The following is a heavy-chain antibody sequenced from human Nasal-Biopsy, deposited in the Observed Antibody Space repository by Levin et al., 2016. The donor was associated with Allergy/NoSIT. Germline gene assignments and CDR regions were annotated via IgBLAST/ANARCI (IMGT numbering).Heavy chain of an antibody. CDR1: GFTFRDAW. Sequence: GESLKISCAASGFTFRDAWMSWVRQAPGKGLEWVGRIKSKTDGGTTDSAAPVEGRFTISRDDSKNMVYLQMNSLKTEDTAVYYCSGLGVVMSPPYWGQGTLVTVSS. J-gene: IGHJ4*02. D-gene: IGHD4-23*01. CDR2: IKSKTDGGTT. V-gene: IGHV3-15*01. CDR3: SGLGVVMSPPY.